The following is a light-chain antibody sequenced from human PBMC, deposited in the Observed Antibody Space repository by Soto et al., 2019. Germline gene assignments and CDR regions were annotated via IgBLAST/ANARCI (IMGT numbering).Light chain of an antibody. CDR2: AAS. CDR3: QKYNSALT. CDR1: QGISNY. Sequence: DIQMTQSPSSLSASVGDRVTITCRASQGISNYLAWYKQKPGKVPKLLIYAASTLQSGVPSRFSGSGSGTDFTLTISSLQPEDVATYYCQKYNSALTFGQGTRLEIK. V-gene: IGKV1-27*01. J-gene: IGKJ5*01.